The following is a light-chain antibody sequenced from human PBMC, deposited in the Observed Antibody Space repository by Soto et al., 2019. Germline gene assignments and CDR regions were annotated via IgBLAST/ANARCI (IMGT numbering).Light chain of an antibody. CDR1: SSDIGTYDY. V-gene: IGLV2-8*01. CDR3: CSYGGGNNFYV. Sequence: LTXPPSASGSPGQSVTISCTGTSSDIGTYDYVSWYQHLPDKAPKLIIYEVSKRPSGVPDRFSGSKSGNTASLTVSGLQAEDEGDYYCCSYGGGNNFYVFGTGTKVTVL. J-gene: IGLJ1*01. CDR2: EVS.